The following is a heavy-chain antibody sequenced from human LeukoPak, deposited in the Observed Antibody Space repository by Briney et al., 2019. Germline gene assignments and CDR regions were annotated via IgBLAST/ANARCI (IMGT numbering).Heavy chain of an antibody. CDR3: ARERRKAGGHYFDY. J-gene: IGHJ4*02. CDR2: INPNSGGT. Sequence: ASVKVSCKASGYTFTGYYMHWVRQAPGQGLEWMGWINPNSGGTNYAQKFQGRVTMTRDTSISTAYMELSRLRSDDTAVYYCARERRKAGGHYFDYWGQGTLVTVSS. V-gene: IGHV1-2*02. CDR1: GYTFTGYY.